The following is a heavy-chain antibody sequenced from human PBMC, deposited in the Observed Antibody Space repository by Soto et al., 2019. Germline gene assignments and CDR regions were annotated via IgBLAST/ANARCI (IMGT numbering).Heavy chain of an antibody. CDR2: IYYSGST. Sequence: SETLSLTCTVSGGSISSYYWSWIRQPPGKGLEWIGYIYYSGSTNYNPSLKGRVTISVGTSKNQFSLKLSSVTAADTAVYYCARRYGGNFDYWGQGTLVTVSS. CDR1: GGSISSYY. D-gene: IGHD5-12*01. J-gene: IGHJ4*02. V-gene: IGHV4-59*08. CDR3: ARRYGGNFDY.